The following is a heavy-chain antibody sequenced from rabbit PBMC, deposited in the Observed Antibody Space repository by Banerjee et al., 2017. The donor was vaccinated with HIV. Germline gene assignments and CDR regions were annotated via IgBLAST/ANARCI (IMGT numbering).Heavy chain of an antibody. D-gene: IGHD5-1*01. V-gene: IGHV1S45*01. CDR1: GFSLSRYW. CDR3: ARRHFGTTGAHL. J-gene: IGHJ3*01. CDR2: IDTGDSDT. Sequence: QEQLEESGGDLVQPEGSLTLTCTASGFSLSRYWICWVRQAPGKGLEWIGCIDTGDSDTYYASWAKGRFTISKTSSTTVTLQMTSLTAADTATYFCARRHFGTTGAHLWGQGTLVTVS.